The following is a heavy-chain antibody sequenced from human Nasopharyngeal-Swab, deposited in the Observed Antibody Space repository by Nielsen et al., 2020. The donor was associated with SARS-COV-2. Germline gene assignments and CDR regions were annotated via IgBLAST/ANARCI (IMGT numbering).Heavy chain of an antibody. V-gene: IGHV4-34*01. CDR3: ARGRDGATSYSNYHMDV. CDR2: TNPTGAT. J-gene: IGHJ6*03. D-gene: IGHD4/OR15-4a*01. Sequence: RQAPGKGLEWVGQTNPTGATIYNPSLGSRVSISLDSSRRQLSLKLSSVPPTDTAVYFSARGRDGATSYSNYHMDVWGKGSAVTVSS.